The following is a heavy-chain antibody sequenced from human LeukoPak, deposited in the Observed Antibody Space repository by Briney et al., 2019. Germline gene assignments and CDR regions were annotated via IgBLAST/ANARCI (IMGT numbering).Heavy chain of an antibody. V-gene: IGHV3-21*01. CDR2: ISSSSSYI. CDR3: ARGSPIGVAGI. CDR1: GFTFSSYS. D-gene: IGHD6-19*01. J-gene: IGHJ4*02. Sequence: GGSLRLSCAASGFTFSSYSMNWVGQAPGKGWEWVSSISSSSSYIYYADSVKGRFTISRDNAKNSLYLQMNSLRAEDTAVYYCARGSPIGVAGIWGQGTLVTVSS.